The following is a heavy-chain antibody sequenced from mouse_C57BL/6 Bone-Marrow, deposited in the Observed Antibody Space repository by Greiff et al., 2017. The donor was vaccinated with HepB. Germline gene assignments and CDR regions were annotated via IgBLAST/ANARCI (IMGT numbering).Heavy chain of an antibody. CDR3: LRHIPPYYSNYYAMDY. CDR1: GFSFNTYA. Sequence: DVMLVESGGGLVQPKGSLKLSCAASGFSFNTYAMNWVRQAPGKGLEWVARIRSKSNNYATYYADSVKDRFTISRDDSESMLYLQMNNLKTEDTAMYYFLRHIPPYYSNYYAMDYWGQGTSVTVSS. J-gene: IGHJ4*01. CDR2: IRSKSNNYAT. V-gene: IGHV10-1*01. D-gene: IGHD2-5*01.